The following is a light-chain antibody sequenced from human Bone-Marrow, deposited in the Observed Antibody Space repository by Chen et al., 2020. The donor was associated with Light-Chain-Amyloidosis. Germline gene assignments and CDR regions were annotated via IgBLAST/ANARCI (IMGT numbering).Light chain of an antibody. CDR1: SSDVGGDNH. CDR2: EVT. J-gene: IGLJ1*01. V-gene: IGLV2-14*01. Sequence: QSALTQPASVSGSPGQSITISCTGTSSDVGGDNHVSWYQQHPDKAPKLMIYEVTNRPSWVPDRFSGSKSDNTASLTSSGLQTEDAADYFCSSYTITNTLVFGSGTRVTVL. CDR3: SSYTITNTLV.